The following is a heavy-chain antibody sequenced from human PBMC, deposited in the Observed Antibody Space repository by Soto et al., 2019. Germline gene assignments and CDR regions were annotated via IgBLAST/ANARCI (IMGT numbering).Heavy chain of an antibody. J-gene: IGHJ5*02. CDR2: IDWDDDK. CDR3: ARMSSSDNTNWFDP. Sequence: GRTLVNHTQTLTLTCTFSGFSLSTSGMCVSWIRQPPGKALEWLALIDWDDDKYYSTSLKTRLTISKDTSKNQVVLTMTNMDPVDTATYYCARMSSSDNTNWFDPWGQGTLVTVYS. D-gene: IGHD6-19*01. CDR1: GFSLSTSGMC. V-gene: IGHV2-70*01.